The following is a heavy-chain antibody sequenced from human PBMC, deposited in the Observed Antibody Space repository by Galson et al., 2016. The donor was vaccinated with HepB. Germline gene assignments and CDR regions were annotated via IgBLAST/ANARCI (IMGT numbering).Heavy chain of an antibody. D-gene: IGHD6-6*01. CDR1: GFTFSSYW. Sequence: SLRLSCAASGFTFSSYWLIWVRQAPGVGLEWVANRNEDGRAKNYVDSVKGRFTISRDNVKNSLYLQMNSLRVEDTAVYFCAREPFSSPWAYWGPGTLVTVSA. CDR2: RNEDGRAK. J-gene: IGHJ4*02. CDR3: AREPFSSPWAY. V-gene: IGHV3-7*03.